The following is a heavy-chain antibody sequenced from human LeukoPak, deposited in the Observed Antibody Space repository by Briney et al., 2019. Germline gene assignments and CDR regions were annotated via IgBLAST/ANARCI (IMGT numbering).Heavy chain of an antibody. V-gene: IGHV4-59*13. D-gene: IGHD1-26*01. J-gene: IGHJ3*01. CDR1: GGSISPYY. CDR3: ARVRIGETSYDASDV. CDR2: IYITGST. Sequence: SETLSLTCTVSGGSISPYYWTWIRQPPGKGLEWIGDIYITGSTNYNPYLKRRVTMSVDTSKNQFSLRLSSVTAADTAVYYCARVRIGETSYDASDVWGLGTMVTVSS.